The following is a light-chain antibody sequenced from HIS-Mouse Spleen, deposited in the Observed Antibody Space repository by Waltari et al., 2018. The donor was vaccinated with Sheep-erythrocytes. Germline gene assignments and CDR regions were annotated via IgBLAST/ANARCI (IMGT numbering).Light chain of an antibody. CDR1: ALPKQY. Sequence: SYELTQPPSLSVSPGQTARITCSGDALPKQYAYWYQQKPGQAPVLVIYQDRERPSGIPERFSGSSSGTTVTLTISGVQAEDEADYYCQSADSSGTYRVFGGGTKLTVL. CDR2: QDR. V-gene: IGLV3-25*03. J-gene: IGLJ2*01. CDR3: QSADSSGTYRV.